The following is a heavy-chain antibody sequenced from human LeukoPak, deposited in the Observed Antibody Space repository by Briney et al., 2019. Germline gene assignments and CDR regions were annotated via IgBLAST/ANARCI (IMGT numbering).Heavy chain of an antibody. CDR2: IDSFGDTM. Sequence: GSLRLSCEASGFTFSSHWMHWVRQDPGRGLLWVSRIDSFGDTMGYADFVKGRFIISRDNAKNTLYLEMNSLREEGTAVYYCARNNWGIDYWGRGALVTVSS. J-gene: IGHJ4*02. D-gene: IGHD7-27*01. CDR3: ARNNWGIDY. V-gene: IGHV3-74*01. CDR1: GFTFSSHW.